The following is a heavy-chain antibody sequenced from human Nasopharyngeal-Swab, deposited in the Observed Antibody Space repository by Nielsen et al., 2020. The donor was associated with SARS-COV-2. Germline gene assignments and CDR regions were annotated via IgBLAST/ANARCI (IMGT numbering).Heavy chain of an antibody. CDR1: GYSFVNHW. Sequence: GESLKISCMASGYSFVNHWIGWVRQTPGKGLEWMGMVYPGNSETAYSPSFQGQVTISADKSINTAYLQWSNLRASDTAVYFCARRAARDGYNYEVDPWGQGTLVTVSS. CDR2: VYPGNSET. J-gene: IGHJ5*02. V-gene: IGHV5-51*01. CDR3: ARRAARDGYNYEVDP. D-gene: IGHD5-24*01.